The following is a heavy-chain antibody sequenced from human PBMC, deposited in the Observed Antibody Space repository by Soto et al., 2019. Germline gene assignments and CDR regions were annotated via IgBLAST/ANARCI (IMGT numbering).Heavy chain of an antibody. CDR1: GDTCRCYA. J-gene: IGHJ4*02. V-gene: IGHV1-69*01. CDR3: ARGSCSSTSCYKEYYFDL. Sequence: SATVSWVAPGDTCRCYAVTWVRQPPSKGLSWMGEIIPMFGTSNYAQKFQGRVTITADESTSTAYMELSSLRSEDTAVYYCARGSCSSTSCYKEYYFDLWGQGTLVNASS. CDR2: IIPMFGTS. D-gene: IGHD2-2*02.